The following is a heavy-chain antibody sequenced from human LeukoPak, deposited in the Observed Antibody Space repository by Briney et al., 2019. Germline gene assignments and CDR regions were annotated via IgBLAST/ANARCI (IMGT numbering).Heavy chain of an antibody. CDR3: ARDRGIAVAAPYYYYMDV. D-gene: IGHD6-19*01. CDR2: IKQDGSEK. J-gene: IGHJ6*03. V-gene: IGHV3-7*01. CDR1: GFTFSSYW. Sequence: GGSLRLSCAASGFTFSSYWMSWVRQAPGKGLEWVANIKQDGSEKYYVDSVKGRFTISRDNAKNPLYLQMNSLRAEDTAVYYCARDRGIAVAAPYYYYMDVWGKGTTVTVSS.